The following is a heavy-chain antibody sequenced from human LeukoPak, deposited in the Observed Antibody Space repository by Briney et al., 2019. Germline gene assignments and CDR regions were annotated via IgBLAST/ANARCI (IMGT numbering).Heavy chain of an antibody. V-gene: IGHV4-61*02. CDR2: IYSSGST. Sequence: PSQTLSLTCTVSGGSISSGSYYWSWIRQPAGKGLEWVGRIYSSGSTNYNPSLKSRVTMSVDMSKNQFSLKLNSVTAADTAVYYCVGYNYGTFEYWGQGTLVTVSS. D-gene: IGHD5-18*01. CDR3: VGYNYGTFEY. CDR1: GGSISSGSYY. J-gene: IGHJ4*02.